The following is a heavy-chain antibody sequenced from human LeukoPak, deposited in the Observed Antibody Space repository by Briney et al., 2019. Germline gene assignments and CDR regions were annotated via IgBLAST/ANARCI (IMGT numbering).Heavy chain of an antibody. CDR3: ARSYGDYSADY. Sequence: SETLSLTCTVSCASISSYYCTWIQQPPGKGLEWLGFIYSSGSTNYNAALKSRVTISVDTSKNQFSLKLSSVTAAETAVDYCARSYGDYSADYWGQGTLVTVAS. J-gene: IGHJ4*02. V-gene: IGHV4-59*01. CDR1: CASISSYY. D-gene: IGHD4-17*01. CDR2: IYSSGST.